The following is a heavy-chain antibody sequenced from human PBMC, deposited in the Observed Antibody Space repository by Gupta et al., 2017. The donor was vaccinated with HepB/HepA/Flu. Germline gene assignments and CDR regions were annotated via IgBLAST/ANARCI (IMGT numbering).Heavy chain of an antibody. CDR3: AKDVFPNLRSGGVYYYYGMDV. J-gene: IGHJ6*02. CDR2: ISGSGGST. V-gene: IGHV3-23*01. CDR1: GFTFSSYA. D-gene: IGHD4-17*01. Sequence: EVQLLESGGGLVQPGGSLRLPCAASGFTFSSYAMSWVRQAPGKGLEWVSAISGSGGSTYYADSVKGRFTISRDNSKNTLYLQMNSLRAEDTAVYYCAKDVFPNLRSGGVYYYYGMDVWGQGTTVTVSS.